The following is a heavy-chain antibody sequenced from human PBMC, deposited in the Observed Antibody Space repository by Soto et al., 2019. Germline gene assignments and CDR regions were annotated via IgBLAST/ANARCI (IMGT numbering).Heavy chain of an antibody. CDR2: IYYSGST. J-gene: IGHJ4*02. V-gene: IGHV4-39*01. Sequence: SETLSLTCTVSGGSISSSIYYWGWIRQPPGKGLEWIGSIYYSGSTYYNPSLKSRVTISVDTSKNQFSLKLSSVTAADTAVYYCARRGSSSWYGYWGQG. D-gene: IGHD6-13*01. CDR1: GGSISSSIYY. CDR3: ARRGSSSWYGY.